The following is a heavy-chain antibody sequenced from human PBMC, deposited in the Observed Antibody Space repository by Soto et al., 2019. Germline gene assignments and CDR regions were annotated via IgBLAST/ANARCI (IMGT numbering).Heavy chain of an antibody. J-gene: IGHJ3*02. Sequence: SGTLSLTCTVSGCSISSGGYYWSWIRQHPGQGLEWIGYIYYSGSTYYNPSLKSRVTISVDTSKNQFSLKLSSVTAADTAVYYCARDAASYYYDSSGYGANAFDIWGQGTMVT. CDR3: ARDAASYYYDSSGYGANAFDI. D-gene: IGHD3-22*01. CDR1: GCSISSGGYY. CDR2: IYYSGST. V-gene: IGHV4-31*03.